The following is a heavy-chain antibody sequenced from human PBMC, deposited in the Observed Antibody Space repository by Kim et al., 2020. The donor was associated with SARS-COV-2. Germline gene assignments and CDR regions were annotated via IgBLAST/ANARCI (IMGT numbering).Heavy chain of an antibody. CDR1: GFTLSTSR. Sequence: GGSLRLSCAASGFTLSTSRMYWVRRAPGKGLEWISYISPANTIYHADSVKGRFHTFTDNAKNSLILQMNSLRDEDSAIYYCARDRAGPTVYNYGLDVWGHGTTVTVSS. D-gene: IGHD3-10*01. CDR3: ARDRAGPTVYNYGLDV. V-gene: IGHV3-48*02. CDR2: ISPANTI. J-gene: IGHJ6*02.